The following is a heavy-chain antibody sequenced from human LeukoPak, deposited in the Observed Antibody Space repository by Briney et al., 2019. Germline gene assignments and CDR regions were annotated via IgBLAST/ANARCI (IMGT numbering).Heavy chain of an antibody. V-gene: IGHV3-73*01. Sequence: SGGSLRLSCAASGFTFSGSAMHWVRQASGKGLEWLGRIRSKADSYTTAYAASVKGRFIVSRDDSKNTAYLQMNSLKTEDTAVYYCRAAADLNDYWGQGTLVTVFS. CDR1: GFTFSGSA. D-gene: IGHD6-13*01. J-gene: IGHJ4*02. CDR2: IRSKADSYTT. CDR3: RAAADLNDY.